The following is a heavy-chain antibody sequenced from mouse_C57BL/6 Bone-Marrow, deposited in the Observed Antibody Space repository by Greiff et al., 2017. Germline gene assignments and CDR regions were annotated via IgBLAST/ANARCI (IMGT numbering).Heavy chain of an antibody. CDR1: GYTFTSYW. CDR3: ALYGNYGY. CDR2: IDPSDSYT. Sequence: QVQLQQPGAELVRPGTSVKLFCKASGYTFTSYWMHWVKQRPGQGLEWIGVIDPSDSYTNYNQKFKGKATLTVDTSSSTAYMQLSSLTSEDSAVYYCALYGNYGYWGQGTTLTVSS. J-gene: IGHJ2*01. D-gene: IGHD2-1*01. V-gene: IGHV1-59*01.